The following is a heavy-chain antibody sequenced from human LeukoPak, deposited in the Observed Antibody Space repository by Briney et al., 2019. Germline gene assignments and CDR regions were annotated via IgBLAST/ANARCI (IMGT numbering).Heavy chain of an antibody. J-gene: IGHJ4*02. D-gene: IGHD6-6*01. CDR3: ARVGYSSSSFDY. CDR1: GFTFSRSW. Sequence: GGSLRLSCAASGFTFSRSWMTWVRQAPGKGLEWVASINEDASEIHYVDSVKGRFTISRDNAKDSLYLQMNSLRAEDTAVYYCARVGYSSSSFDYWGQGTLVTVSS. V-gene: IGHV3-7*01. CDR2: INEDASEI.